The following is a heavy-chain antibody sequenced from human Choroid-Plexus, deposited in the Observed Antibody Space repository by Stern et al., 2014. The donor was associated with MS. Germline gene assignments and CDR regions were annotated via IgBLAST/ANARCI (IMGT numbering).Heavy chain of an antibody. CDR1: GFTFGSCA. CDR3: AKDRQYLTYFFDH. J-gene: IGHJ5*02. Sequence: VHLVESGGGVVQPGRPLRLSCVASGFTFGSCAMHWVRQAPGKGLEWVAGVSYDGSNKYYADSVKGRFTISRDNSQNTLYMQMSSLRPEDTAVYYCAKDRQYLTYFFDHWGQGSLVTVCS. D-gene: IGHD2/OR15-2a*01. V-gene: IGHV3-30*18. CDR2: VSYDGSNK.